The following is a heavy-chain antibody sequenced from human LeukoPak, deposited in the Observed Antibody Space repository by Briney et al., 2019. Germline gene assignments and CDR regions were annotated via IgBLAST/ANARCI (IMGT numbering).Heavy chain of an antibody. CDR1: GFTFSKYW. V-gene: IGHV3-74*01. Sequence: GGSLRLSCAASGFTFSKYWMLWVRQAPGKGRESVSRINTDGTVTTNADSVKGRFTVSRDNADNTMFLQMNSVRDEDTAVYYCATKQWLAPPPDSWGQGTPVTVSS. D-gene: IGHD6-19*01. CDR2: INTDGTVT. J-gene: IGHJ4*02. CDR3: ATKQWLAPPPDS.